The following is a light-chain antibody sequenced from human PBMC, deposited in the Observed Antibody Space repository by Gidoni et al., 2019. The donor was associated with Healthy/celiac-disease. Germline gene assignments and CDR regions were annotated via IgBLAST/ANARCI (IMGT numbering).Light chain of an antibody. J-gene: IGKJ3*01. CDR2: ASS. CDR3: QQYYSYPFT. CDR1: QGISSY. V-gene: IGKV1-8*01. Sequence: AIRMTQPPPSFSASTGDRVTITCRASQGISSYLAWYQQKPGKAPKLLIYASSTLQSGVPSRFSGSGSGTDFTLTISCLQSEDFATYYCQQYYSYPFTFGPGTKVDIK.